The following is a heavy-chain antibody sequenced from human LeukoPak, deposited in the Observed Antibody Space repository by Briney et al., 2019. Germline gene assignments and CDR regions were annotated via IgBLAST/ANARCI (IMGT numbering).Heavy chain of an antibody. J-gene: IGHJ4*02. V-gene: IGHV3-23*01. CDR2: MSSTGGSI. Sequence: PGGSLRLSCAASGLTFNNYAMTWVRQAPGKGLEWVSSMSSTGGSIYYADSVKGRFTISRDNAKNSLYLQMNSLRAEDTAVYYCARDTLSHLVEMATPLGYWGQGTLVTVSS. D-gene: IGHD5-24*01. CDR1: GLTFNNYA. CDR3: ARDTLSHLVEMATPLGY.